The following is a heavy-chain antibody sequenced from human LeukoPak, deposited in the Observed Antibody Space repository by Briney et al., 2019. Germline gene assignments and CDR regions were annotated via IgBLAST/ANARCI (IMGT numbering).Heavy chain of an antibody. CDR3: ARGGYYNILTGFRGRFLGFDY. Sequence: PGGSLRLSCAASVFTFSSYGMYWVRQAPGKGLEWVAFIRSDGNKKYYADSVKGRFTISRDNSKNTLFLQMNSLRPEDTAVYYCARGGYYNILTGFRGRFLGFDYWGQGTLVTVSS. D-gene: IGHD3-9*01. V-gene: IGHV3-30*02. J-gene: IGHJ4*02. CDR1: VFTFSSYG. CDR2: IRSDGNKK.